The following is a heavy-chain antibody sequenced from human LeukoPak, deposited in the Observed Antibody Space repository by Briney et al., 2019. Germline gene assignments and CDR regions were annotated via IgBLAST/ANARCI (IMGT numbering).Heavy chain of an antibody. CDR1: GGSVSSGSYY. CDR2: IYYSGST. V-gene: IGHV4-61*01. CDR3: AGLVGRYSSGLYYYYFDY. D-gene: IGHD3-22*01. Sequence: SETLSLTCTVSGGSVSSGSYYWSWIRQPPGKGLEWIGYIYYSGSTNYNPSLKSRVTISVDTSKNQFSLKLSSVTAADTAVYYCAGLVGRYSSGLYYYYFDYWGQGTLVTVSS. J-gene: IGHJ4*02.